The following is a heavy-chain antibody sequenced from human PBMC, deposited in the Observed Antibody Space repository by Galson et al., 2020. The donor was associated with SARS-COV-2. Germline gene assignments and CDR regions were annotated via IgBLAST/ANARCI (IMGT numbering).Heavy chain of an antibody. CDR3: AKRYSGSRYGYFDL. CDR1: GFTFSSYA. V-gene: IGHV3-23*01. CDR2: ISASGSDT. J-gene: IGHJ2*01. Sequence: GESPKISCAASGFTFSSYAMSWVRQAPGKGLEWVSLISASGSDTFYADSVKGRFTTSSDNYRYTLFLQMDSLRGEDTAVYYCAKRYSGSRYGYFDLWGRGTLVTVSS. D-gene: IGHD1-26*01.